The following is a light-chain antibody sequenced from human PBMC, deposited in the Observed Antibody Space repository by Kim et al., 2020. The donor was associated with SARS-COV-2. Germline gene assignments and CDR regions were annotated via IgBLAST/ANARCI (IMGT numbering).Light chain of an antibody. Sequence: ASVEDRVTISSRASQDIANSLAWYQRKQGKVPQSLIYAASTVRTGVPSRCSGSGSGTEFTHTIGGLQTEDVATYSCEKNDSAPWTFGPGTKWDIK. J-gene: IGKJ1*01. CDR2: AAS. V-gene: IGKV1-27*01. CDR3: EKNDSAPWT. CDR1: QDIANS.